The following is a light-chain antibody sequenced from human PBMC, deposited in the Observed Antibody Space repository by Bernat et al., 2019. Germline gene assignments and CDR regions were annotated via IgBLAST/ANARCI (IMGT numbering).Light chain of an antibody. CDR2: AAS. Sequence: DIQMTQSPSSLSASVGDRIIITCRASQSITNYLNWYQQRPGKAPKLLIYAASSLQSGVPSRFSGSGSGTEFTITISSLQPEDFASYYCQQSYSTPLYTFGQGTKVEIK. CDR3: QQSYSTPLYT. CDR1: QSITNY. J-gene: IGKJ2*01. V-gene: IGKV1-39*01.